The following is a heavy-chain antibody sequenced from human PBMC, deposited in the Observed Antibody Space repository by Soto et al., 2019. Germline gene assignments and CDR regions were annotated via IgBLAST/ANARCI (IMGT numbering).Heavy chain of an antibody. CDR3: ARDNGYNDY. Sequence: QLVQSGAEVKKPGASVKVSCKASGYTFNNYGVLWVRQAPGQGLEWMGWISTYSGNTNYAQKFQGRVTMTTDPSTTTAYMELGSLRSDDTAVYYCARDNGYNDYWGQGTLVTVSS. J-gene: IGHJ4*02. V-gene: IGHV1-18*01. CDR1: GYTFNNYG. CDR2: ISTYSGNT. D-gene: IGHD5-12*01.